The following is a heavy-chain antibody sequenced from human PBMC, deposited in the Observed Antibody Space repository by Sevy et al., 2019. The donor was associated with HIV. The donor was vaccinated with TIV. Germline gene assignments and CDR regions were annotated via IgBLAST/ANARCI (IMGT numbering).Heavy chain of an antibody. V-gene: IGHV3-48*01. CDR3: ARDDHWAFDY. CDR1: GFSFSSYS. Sequence: GGSLRLSCVTSGFSFSSYSMNWVRQAPGKGLEWVSYISSSSGTIRYVDSVKGRLTISRDNAKNSLFLQMNSLTAEDTAVYYCARDDHWAFDYWGQGALVTVSS. CDR2: ISSSSGTI. J-gene: IGHJ4*02. D-gene: IGHD7-27*01.